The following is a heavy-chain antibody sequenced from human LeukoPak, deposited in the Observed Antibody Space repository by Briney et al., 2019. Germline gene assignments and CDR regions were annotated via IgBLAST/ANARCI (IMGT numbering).Heavy chain of an antibody. CDR2: VSYSGST. CDR3: ARLGQKRRPFDY. CDR1: GGSISSTTYY. Sequence: SETLSLTCAVSGGSISSTTYYWGWIRQPPGKDLEWIGSVSYSGSTYANPSLMSRLTISVDTSKNQFSLKLSSVTAADTAVYYCARLGQKRRPFDYWGQGTLVTVSS. J-gene: IGHJ4*02. V-gene: IGHV4-39*01. D-gene: IGHD3-16*01.